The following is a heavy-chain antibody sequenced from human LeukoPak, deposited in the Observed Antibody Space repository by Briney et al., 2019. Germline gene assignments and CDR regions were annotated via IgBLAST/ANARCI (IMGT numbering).Heavy chain of an antibody. J-gene: IGHJ4*02. CDR1: GFTFSSYA. CDR3: ARTAGGRYFDWLLGFDY. V-gene: IGHV3-30*04. CDR2: ISYDGSNK. Sequence: GRSLRLSCAASGFTFSSYAMHWVRQAPGKGLEWVEVISYDGSNKYYADSVKGRFTISRDNSKNTLYLQMNSLRAEDTAVYYCARTAGGRYFDWLLGFDYWGQGTLVTVSS. D-gene: IGHD3-9*01.